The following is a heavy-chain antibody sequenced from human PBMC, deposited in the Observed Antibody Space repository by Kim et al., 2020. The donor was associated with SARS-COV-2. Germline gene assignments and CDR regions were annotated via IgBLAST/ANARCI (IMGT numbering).Heavy chain of an antibody. D-gene: IGHD6-13*01. CDR2: I. V-gene: IGHV3-48*02. J-gene: IGHJ5*02. CDR3: ARDMGITGADDA. Sequence: IYYTESVQVRFTMSKDKAKSSLFLQMNSLGEEDTAVYYCARDMGITGADDAWGQGPLVTVSS.